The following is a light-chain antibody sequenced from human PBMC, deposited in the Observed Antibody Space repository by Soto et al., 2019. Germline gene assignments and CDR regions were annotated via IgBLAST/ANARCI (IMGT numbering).Light chain of an antibody. CDR2: DVN. CDR1: TTDIDNYDS. V-gene: IGLV2-18*01. Sequence: QSVLTQPPSVSGSPGQSVTISCTATTTDIDNYDSVSWYQQTPGTPPKLIINDVNNRPSGAPDRFSGPTPANTASLTISGFQAEYGTEYFGGLYSCNGSLIFGPGTRSPS. J-gene: IGLJ1*01. CDR3: GLYSCNGSLI.